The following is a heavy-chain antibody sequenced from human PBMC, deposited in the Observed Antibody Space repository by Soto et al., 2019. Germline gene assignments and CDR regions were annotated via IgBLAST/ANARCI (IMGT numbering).Heavy chain of an antibody. CDR3: ARDQVGAATEYFQH. CDR1: GFSFSSYG. D-gene: IGHD1-26*01. Sequence: GGSLRLSCAASGFSFSSYGMHWVRQAPGKGLEWVSVIYSGGSTYYADSVKGRFTISRDNSKNTLYLQMNSLRAEDTAVYYCARDQVGAATEYFQHWGQGTLVTVSS. V-gene: IGHV3-66*01. J-gene: IGHJ1*01. CDR2: IYSGGST.